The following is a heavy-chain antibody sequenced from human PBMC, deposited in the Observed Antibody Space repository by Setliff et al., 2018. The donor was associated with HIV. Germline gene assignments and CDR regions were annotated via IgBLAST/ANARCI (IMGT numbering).Heavy chain of an antibody. CDR1: GFIFDDHA. J-gene: IGHJ4*02. CDR3: AKGPTGSGSSYLDF. D-gene: IGHD3-10*01. Sequence: GGSLRLSCAASGFIFDDHAMHWVRQVPGKGLEWVSLITWNGDRAYYTDSVKGRFTVSRDNSKNSFYLQMNSLRDEDTGLYYCAKGPTGSGSSYLDFWGQGALVTVSS. V-gene: IGHV3-43D*03. CDR2: ITWNGDRA.